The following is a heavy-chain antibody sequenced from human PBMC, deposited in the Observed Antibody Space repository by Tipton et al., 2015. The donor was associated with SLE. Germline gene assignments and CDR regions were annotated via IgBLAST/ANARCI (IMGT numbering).Heavy chain of an antibody. CDR3: AGRRSDFWPGSIKGVFDY. V-gene: IGHV4-39*01. D-gene: IGHD3/OR15-3a*01. J-gene: IGHJ4*02. CDR2: VYHSGTT. Sequence: TLSLTCTVSGGSLSSISYYWGWIRQSPGKGLGWIGTVYHSGTTYYNPSLKSRVTISIDTSKNQFSLNLHSVTAADTAVYYCAGRRSDFWPGSIKGVFDYWGRGTLVTVSS. CDR1: GGSLSSISYY.